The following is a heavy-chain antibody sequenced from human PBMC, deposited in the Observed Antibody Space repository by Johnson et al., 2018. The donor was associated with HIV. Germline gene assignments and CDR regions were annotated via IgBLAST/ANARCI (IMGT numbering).Heavy chain of an antibody. V-gene: IGHV3-30*04. CDR1: GFTFSSYA. J-gene: IGHJ3*01. D-gene: IGHD5-12*01. CDR2: ISYDGSNK. CDR3: ARAPKQGFRGFAGGAFDV. Sequence: QVQLVESGGGVVQPGRSLRLSCAASGFTFSSYAMHWVRQAPGKGLEWVAVISYDGSNKFYTDSVKGRFTFSRDNSKNTVYLQMNSLRVDDTALYYCARAPKQGFRGFAGGAFDVWGQGTMVTVSS.